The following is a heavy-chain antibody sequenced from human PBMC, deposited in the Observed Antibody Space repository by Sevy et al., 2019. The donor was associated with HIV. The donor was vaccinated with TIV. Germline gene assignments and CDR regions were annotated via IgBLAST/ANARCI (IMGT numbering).Heavy chain of an antibody. Sequence: GGSLRLSCAASGFTFSSYAMHWVRQAPGKGLEWVAVISYDGSNKYYADSVKGRFTISRDNSKNTLHLQMNSLRAEDTAVYYCARDPSTYSSGWYRYYYYGMDVWGQGTTVTVSS. CDR3: ARDPSTYSSGWYRYYYYGMDV. CDR1: GFTFSSYA. V-gene: IGHV3-30-3*01. D-gene: IGHD6-19*01. J-gene: IGHJ6*02. CDR2: ISYDGSNK.